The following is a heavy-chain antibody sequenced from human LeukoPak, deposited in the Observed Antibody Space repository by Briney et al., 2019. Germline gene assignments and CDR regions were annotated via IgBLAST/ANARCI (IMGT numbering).Heavy chain of an antibody. CDR2: ISAYNGNT. V-gene: IGHV1-18*01. CDR1: GYTFTSYG. J-gene: IGHJ5*02. D-gene: IGHD3-3*02. CDR3: ARDKNSILFDP. Sequence: ASVKVSRKASGYTFTSYGISWVRQAPGQGLEWMGWISAYNGNTNYAQKLQGRVTMTTDISTSTAYMELRSLRSDDTAVYYCARDKNSILFDPWGQGTLVTVSS.